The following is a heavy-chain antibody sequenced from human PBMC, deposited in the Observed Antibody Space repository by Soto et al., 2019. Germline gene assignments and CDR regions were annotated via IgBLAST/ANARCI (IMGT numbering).Heavy chain of an antibody. CDR1: GGSISSYY. J-gene: IGHJ4*02. V-gene: IGHV4-59*08. D-gene: IGHD6-13*01. CDR3: ARQGSPAAGFDY. Sequence: SETLSLTCTVSGGSISSYYWSWIRQPPGKGLEWIGYIYYSGSTNYNPSLKSRVTISVDTSKNQFSLKLSSVTAADTAVYYCARQGSPAAGFDYWGQGTLVTVSS. CDR2: IYYSGST.